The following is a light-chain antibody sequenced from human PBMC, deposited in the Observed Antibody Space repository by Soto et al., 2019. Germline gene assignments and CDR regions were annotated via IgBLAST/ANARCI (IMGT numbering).Light chain of an antibody. CDR3: CSYAGSGTWV. Sequence: QSVLTQPASVSGSPGQSITISCTGTSNDVGSYNLVSWYQHHPGKAPKVIIYEGSKRPSGIAHRFSGSKSANAASLTISGPQAEDEADYYCCSYAGSGTWVFGGGTKLTVL. J-gene: IGLJ3*02. CDR1: SNDVGSYNL. CDR2: EGS. V-gene: IGLV2-23*01.